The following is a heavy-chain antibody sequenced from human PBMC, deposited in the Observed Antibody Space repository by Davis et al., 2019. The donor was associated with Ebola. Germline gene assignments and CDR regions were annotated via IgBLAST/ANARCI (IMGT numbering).Heavy chain of an antibody. Sequence: SLKISCAASGFTFSSYAMSWVRQAPGKGLEWVSGISWNSGSIGYADSVKGRFTISRDNAKNSLYLQMNSLRAEDTALYYCAKDSYYYGMDVWGQGTTVTVSS. V-gene: IGHV3-9*01. CDR3: AKDSYYYGMDV. CDR1: GFTFSSYA. J-gene: IGHJ6*02. CDR2: ISWNSGSI.